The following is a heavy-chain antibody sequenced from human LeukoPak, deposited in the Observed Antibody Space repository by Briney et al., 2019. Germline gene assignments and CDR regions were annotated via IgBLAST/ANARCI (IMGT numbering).Heavy chain of an antibody. J-gene: IGHJ4*02. CDR3: ARVLNYYDSSGYYFDY. D-gene: IGHD3-22*01. V-gene: IGHV4-34*01. CDR2: INHSGST. Sequence: KTSETLSLTCAVYGGSFSGYYWSWIRQPPGKGLEWIGEINHSGSTNYNPSLKSRVTISVDTSKNQFSLKLSSVTAADTAVYYCARVLNYYDSSGYYFDYWGQGTLVTVSS. CDR1: GGSFSGYY.